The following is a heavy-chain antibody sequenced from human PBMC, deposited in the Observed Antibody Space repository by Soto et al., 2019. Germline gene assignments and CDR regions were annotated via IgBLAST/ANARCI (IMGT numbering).Heavy chain of an antibody. J-gene: IGHJ4*02. CDR2: ISGSGNYI. V-gene: IGHV3-21*01. CDR3: ARVPTTFIVASYVDY. Sequence: GGSLRLSCAGSEFTFSTHGMIWVRQAPGKGLEWVSSISGSGNYIYYADSVKGRFTISRDNAKNSLYLHMNSLRAEDTAVYYCARVPTTFIVASYVDYWGQGTLVTVSS. D-gene: IGHD5-12*01. CDR1: EFTFSTHG.